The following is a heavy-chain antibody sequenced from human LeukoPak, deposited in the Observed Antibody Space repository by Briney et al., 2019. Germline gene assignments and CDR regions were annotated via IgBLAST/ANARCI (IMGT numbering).Heavy chain of an antibody. J-gene: IGHJ4*02. CDR3: AREDSSGSYDY. CDR2: IRYDGSNK. V-gene: IGHV3-30*04. CDR1: GFTFSGSA. Sequence: GGSLRLSCAASGFTFSGSAMRWVRQAPGKGLEWVAVIRYDGSNKYYAYFVKGRFTISKDNSKNTLYLQMNSLRAEDTAVYYCAREDSSGSYDYWGQGTLVTVSS. D-gene: IGHD1-26*01.